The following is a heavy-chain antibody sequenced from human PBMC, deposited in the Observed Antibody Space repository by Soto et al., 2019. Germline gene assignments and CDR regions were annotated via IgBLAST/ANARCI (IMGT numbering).Heavy chain of an antibody. J-gene: IGHJ4*02. CDR1: GFTFSNYA. D-gene: IGHD1-26*01. CDR2: ISGSGGST. Sequence: EVQLLESGGGLVQPGGSLRLSCAGSGFTFSNYAMSWFRQAPGKGLAWVSAISGSGGSTYYADSVKGRCTNSRDNSKTSLYMQRNSLSAEDTALYYCAKVPGGATRLFGYWGQGTLVSVSS. V-gene: IGHV3-23*01. CDR3: AKVPGGATRLFGY.